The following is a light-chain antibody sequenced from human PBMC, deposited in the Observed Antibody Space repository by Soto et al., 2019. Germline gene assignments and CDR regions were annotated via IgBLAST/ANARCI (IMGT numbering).Light chain of an antibody. Sequence: DGQMTKSPYTLSGSVGDRVTITCRASQGIRNDLGWYQQKPGNAPKRLIYAASSLQSWVPSRFSGSGSGTEFTLTISNLQPEDFATYYCPQHNSYPLTFGGGTKVDI. CDR2: AAS. CDR1: QGIRND. CDR3: PQHNSYPLT. V-gene: IGKV1-17*02. J-gene: IGKJ4*01.